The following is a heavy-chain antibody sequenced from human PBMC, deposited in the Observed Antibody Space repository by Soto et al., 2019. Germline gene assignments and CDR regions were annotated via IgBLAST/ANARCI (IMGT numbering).Heavy chain of an antibody. CDR1: GGTFSSYT. CDR3: ARGDYYGSGTPYFWFDP. V-gene: IGHV1-69*02. CDR2: IIPILGIA. D-gene: IGHD3-10*01. J-gene: IGHJ5*02. Sequence: QVQLVQSGAAVKKPGSSVKVSCKASGGTFSSYTISWVRQAPGQGLEWMGRIIPILGIANYEQKFQSRVTTTADKSTITDYIEMSSLRTENTDVYYCARGDYYGSGTPYFWFDPWGQGTLVTVSS.